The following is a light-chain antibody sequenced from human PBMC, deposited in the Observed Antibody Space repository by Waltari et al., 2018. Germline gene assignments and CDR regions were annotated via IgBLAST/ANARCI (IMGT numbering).Light chain of an antibody. CDR2: WAS. J-gene: IGKJ1*01. V-gene: IGKV4-1*01. CDR1: QTVLYSSNNKNY. Sequence: DIVMTQSPDSLAVYLGERATFNCKSSQTVLYSSNNKNYLSWYQQKPGQPPKLLIYWASTRQSGVPDRFSGSGSGTDFTLTISSLQTEDVAVYYCQQYYSTPWTFGQGTKVEIK. CDR3: QQYYSTPWT.